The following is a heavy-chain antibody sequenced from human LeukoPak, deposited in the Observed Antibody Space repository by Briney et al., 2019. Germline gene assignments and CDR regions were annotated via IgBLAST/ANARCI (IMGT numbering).Heavy chain of an antibody. Sequence: GASVKVSCKASGYTFTGYYVHWVRQAPGQGLEWLGWINPISGGTNYAQKFQGRVTMTRDTSISTAYMELSSLRSDDTAVYYCATFGSGSPDYWGRGTLVTVSS. CDR2: INPISGGT. CDR1: GYTFTGYY. V-gene: IGHV1-2*02. J-gene: IGHJ4*02. CDR3: ATFGSGSPDY. D-gene: IGHD3-10*01.